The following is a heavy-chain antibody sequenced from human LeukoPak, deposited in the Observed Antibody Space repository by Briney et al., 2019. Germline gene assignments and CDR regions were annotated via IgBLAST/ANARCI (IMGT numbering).Heavy chain of an antibody. CDR2: IWYDGSNK. CDR1: GFTFGSYG. J-gene: IGHJ4*02. CDR3: ARDSSWLDYYFDY. V-gene: IGHV3-33*01. Sequence: GGSLRLSCAASGFTFGSYGMHWVRQAPGKGLEWVAVIWYDGSNKYYADSVKGRFTISRDNSKNTLYLQMNSLRAEDTAVYYCARDSSWLDYYFDYWGQGTLVTVSS. D-gene: IGHD6-19*01.